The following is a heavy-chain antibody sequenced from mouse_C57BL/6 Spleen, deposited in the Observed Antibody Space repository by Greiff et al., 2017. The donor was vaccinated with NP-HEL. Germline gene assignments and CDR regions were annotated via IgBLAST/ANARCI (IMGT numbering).Heavy chain of an antibody. CDR3: ARDYYYGSSSYYAMDY. CDR2: ISSGSSTI. D-gene: IGHD1-1*01. Sequence: DVQLVESGGGLVKPGGSLKLSCAASGFTFSDYGMHWVRQAPEKGLEWVAYISSGSSTIYYADTVKGRFTISRDNAKNTLFLQMTSLRSEDTAMYYCARDYYYGSSSYYAMDYWGQGTSVTVSS. V-gene: IGHV5-17*01. CDR1: GFTFSDYG. J-gene: IGHJ4*01.